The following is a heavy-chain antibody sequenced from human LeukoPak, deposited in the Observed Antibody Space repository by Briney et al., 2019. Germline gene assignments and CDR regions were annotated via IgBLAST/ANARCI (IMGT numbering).Heavy chain of an antibody. CDR3: AREAGWTLVLRISGSAFDI. V-gene: IGHV4-34*01. Sequence: PSETLSLTCAVYGGSFSGYYWSWIRQPPGKGLEWIGEITHSGSTNYNPSLTSRVTISVDTSKNQFSLKLSSVTAADTAVYYCAREAGWTLVLRISGSAFDIWGQGTMVTVSS. D-gene: IGHD2-15*01. CDR1: GGSFSGYY. J-gene: IGHJ3*02. CDR2: ITHSGST.